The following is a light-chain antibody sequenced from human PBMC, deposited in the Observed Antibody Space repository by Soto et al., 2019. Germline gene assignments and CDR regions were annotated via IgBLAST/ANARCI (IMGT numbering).Light chain of an antibody. CDR1: QNLLYNSNNKNY. CDR3: QQYYDTPRT. V-gene: IGKV4-1*01. J-gene: IGKJ1*01. CDR2: WAS. Sequence: DIVMTQSPDSLAVSLGERATINCKSSQNLLYNSNNKNYFAWYQQKPGQAPKLLIYWASTRGSGVPDRFSGRGSGTDFTLTPRRLEAEDVAVYCCQQYYDTPRTFGQGTKVEL.